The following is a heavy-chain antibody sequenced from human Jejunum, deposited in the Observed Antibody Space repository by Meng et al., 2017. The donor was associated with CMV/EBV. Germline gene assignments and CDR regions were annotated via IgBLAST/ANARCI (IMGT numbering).Heavy chain of an antibody. D-gene: IGHD3-22*01. CDR2: ISGSGGSA. CDR1: GFSLSSYA. Sequence: ASGFSLSSYAMSWVRQAPGKGLEWVSGISGSGGSALYADSVKGRFTISRDNSKNTVYLQMNSLRPEDTAVYHCARDSHSNIRASDWGPGTRVTVSS. J-gene: IGHJ4*02. V-gene: IGHV3-23*01. CDR3: ARDSHSNIRASD.